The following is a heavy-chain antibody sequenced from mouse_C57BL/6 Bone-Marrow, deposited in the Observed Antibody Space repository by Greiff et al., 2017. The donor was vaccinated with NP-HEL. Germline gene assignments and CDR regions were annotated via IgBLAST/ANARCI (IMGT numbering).Heavy chain of an antibody. CDR2: IYPGSGNT. CDR3: DGWMTNWYFDV. D-gene: IGHD1-1*02. Sequence: QVQLQQSGPELVKPGASVKISCKASGYSFTSYYIHWVKQRPGQGLEWIGWIYPGSGNTKYNEKFKGKATLTADTSSSTAYMQLSSLTSEDSAVYYCDGWMTNWYFDVWGTGTTVTVSS. J-gene: IGHJ1*03. CDR1: GYSFTSYY. V-gene: IGHV1-66*01.